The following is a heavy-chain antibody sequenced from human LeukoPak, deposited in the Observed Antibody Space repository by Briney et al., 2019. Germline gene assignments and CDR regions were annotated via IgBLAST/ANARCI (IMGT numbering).Heavy chain of an antibody. J-gene: IGHJ5*02. CDR1: DGSFSGYY. V-gene: IGHV4-34*01. CDR3: ARRQTTVTSNWFDP. CDR2: INHSGST. D-gene: IGHD4-17*01. Sequence: SETLSLSRAVYDGSFSGYYWSWIRQPPGKGLEWIGEINHSGSTNYNPSLKSRVTISVDTSKNQFSLKLSSVTAADTAVYYCARRQTTVTSNWFDPWGQGTLVTVSS.